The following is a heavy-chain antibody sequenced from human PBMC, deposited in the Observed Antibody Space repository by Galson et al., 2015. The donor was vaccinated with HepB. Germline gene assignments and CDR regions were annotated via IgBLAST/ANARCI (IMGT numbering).Heavy chain of an antibody. CDR3: ARDRSSGCLRDY. CDR2: ISSSSSYI. D-gene: IGHD6-19*01. Sequence: SLRLSCAASGFTFSSYSMNWVRQAPGKGLEWVSSISSSSSYIYYADSVKGRFTISRDNAKNSLYLQMNSLRAEDTAVYYCARDRSSGCLRDYWGQGTLVTVSS. J-gene: IGHJ4*02. V-gene: IGHV3-21*01. CDR1: GFTFSSYS.